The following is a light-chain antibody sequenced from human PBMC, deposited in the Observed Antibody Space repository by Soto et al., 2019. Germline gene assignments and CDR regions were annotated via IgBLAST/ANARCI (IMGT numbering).Light chain of an antibody. CDR2: EVN. CDR1: SSDVGGHNY. Sequence: QSVLTQPPSASGSPGQSVTISCTGTSSDVGGHNYVSWFQQHPGKAPKLIIHEVNQRPSGVPDRFSGSKSGNTASLTVSGLQAEDEGTYYCSSYGGYNNVVFGTGTKV. V-gene: IGLV2-8*01. CDR3: SSYGGYNNVV. J-gene: IGLJ1*01.